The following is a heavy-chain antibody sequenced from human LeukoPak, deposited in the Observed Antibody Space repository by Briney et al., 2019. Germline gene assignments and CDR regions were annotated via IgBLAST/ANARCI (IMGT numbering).Heavy chain of an antibody. J-gene: IGHJ4*02. CDR2: ISSSSSYI. V-gene: IGHV3-21*01. CDR3: ARDGVAARPPFDY. CDR1: GFTFSSYS. Sequence: GGSLRLSCTASGFTFSSYSMNWVRQAPGKGLEWVSSISSSSSYIYYADSVKGRFTISRDNAKNSLYLQMNSLRAEDTAVYYCARDGVAARPPFDYWGQGTLVTVSS. D-gene: IGHD6-6*01.